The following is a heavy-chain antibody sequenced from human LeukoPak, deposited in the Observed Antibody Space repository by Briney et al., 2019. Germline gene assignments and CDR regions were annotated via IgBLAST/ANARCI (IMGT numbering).Heavy chain of an antibody. CDR3: ARSRRLASPVTFHYGMDV. CDR2: IKSKTEGETT. D-gene: IGHD5-18*01. J-gene: IGHJ6*02. V-gene: IGHV3-15*01. CDR1: GFTFSNAW. Sequence: PGGSLRLSCAASGFTFSNAWMNWVRQAPGKGLEWVGHIKSKTEGETTDYAAPVKGRFTISRDDSKTTVYLQMNSLKTEDTAVYYCARSRRLASPVTFHYGMDVWGPGTTVTVAS.